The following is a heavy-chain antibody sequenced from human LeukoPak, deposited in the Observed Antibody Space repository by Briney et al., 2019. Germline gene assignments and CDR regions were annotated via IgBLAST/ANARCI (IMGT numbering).Heavy chain of an antibody. CDR2: IWYDGSNK. D-gene: IGHD6-13*01. Sequence: RSLRLSCAASGFTFSNYGMHWVRQAPGKGLELVAVIWYDGSNKFHADSVKGRFTISRDNSKNTVYLQMNSLRAEDTAVYYCARERLSGIAAFDYWGQGTLVTVSS. CDR3: ARERLSGIAAFDY. CDR1: GFTFSNYG. V-gene: IGHV3-33*01. J-gene: IGHJ4*02.